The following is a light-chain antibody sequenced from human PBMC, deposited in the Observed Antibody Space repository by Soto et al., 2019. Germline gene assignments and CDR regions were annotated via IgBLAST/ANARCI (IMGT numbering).Light chain of an antibody. V-gene: IGKV3-11*01. J-gene: IGKJ2*01. CDR2: GAS. CDR3: QQRGSWRT. Sequence: EIVLTQSPATLSLSPGERATLSCRASQSVSSYLAWYQHKPGQPPRLLIYGASNRATGIPARFSGSGSGTEFTITISRVEPEDFAVSYCQQRGSWRTFGQGTKRAIK. CDR1: QSVSSY.